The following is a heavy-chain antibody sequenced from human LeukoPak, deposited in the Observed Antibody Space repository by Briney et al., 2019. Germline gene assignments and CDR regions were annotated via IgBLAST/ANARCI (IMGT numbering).Heavy chain of an antibody. J-gene: IGHJ3*02. CDR2: IISTGGTI. D-gene: IGHD6-19*01. V-gene: IGHV3-11*04. CDR3: AGYSSGWFGAFHI. CDR1: GFTFSDYY. Sequence: PGGSLRLSCAASGFTFSDYYMSWLRQAPGKGLEWLSYIISTGGTIYYADSVKGRFTISRDNAKNSLYLQMNSLRAEDTAVYYCAGYSSGWFGAFHIWGQGTMVTVSS.